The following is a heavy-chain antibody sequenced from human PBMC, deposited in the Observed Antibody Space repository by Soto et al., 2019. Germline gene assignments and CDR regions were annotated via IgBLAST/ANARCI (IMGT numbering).Heavy chain of an antibody. Sequence: PGGSLRLSCAASGFTFTSCAMSWVRQAPGKGLEWVSSISGSGSGGSTYYADSVKGRFTISRDNFKDTLFLQMNSLRAEDTAVYYCVKAPPTYDFPYYFDSWGQGTLVTVSS. J-gene: IGHJ4*02. CDR3: VKAPPTYDFPYYFDS. CDR1: GFTFTSCA. CDR2: ISGSGSGGST. D-gene: IGHD3-3*01. V-gene: IGHV3-23*01.